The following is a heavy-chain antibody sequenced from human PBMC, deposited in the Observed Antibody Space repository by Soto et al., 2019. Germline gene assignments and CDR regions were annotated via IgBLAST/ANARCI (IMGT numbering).Heavy chain of an antibody. D-gene: IGHD3-10*01. V-gene: IGHV3-30*03. J-gene: IGHJ4*02. CDR1: GFTFSRNA. CDR2: ISFDGNVK. CDR3: VRGRGWTTGPGKDYFDY. Sequence: QVQLVQSGGGVVQPGRSLRLSCAASGFTFSRNAMYWVRQAPGKGLEWVAVISFDGNVKYYADSVKGRFTISRDNSKNALYLQMSSQGAEDTALYYCVRGRGWTTGPGKDYFDYWGQGTLVTVSS.